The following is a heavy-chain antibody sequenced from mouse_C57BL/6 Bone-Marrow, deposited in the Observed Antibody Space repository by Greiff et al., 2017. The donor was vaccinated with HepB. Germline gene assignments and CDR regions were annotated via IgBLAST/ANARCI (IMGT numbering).Heavy chain of an antibody. CDR2: INPSTGGT. V-gene: IGHV1-42*01. Sequence: EVQLQQSGPELVKPGASVKISCKASGYSFTGYYMNWVKQSPEKSLEWIGEINPSTGGTTYNQKFKAKATLTVDKSSSTAYMQLKSLTSEDSAVYYCARSPDYYGSRDWYFDVWGTGTTVTVSS. D-gene: IGHD1-1*01. CDR3: ARSPDYYGSRDWYFDV. J-gene: IGHJ1*03. CDR1: GYSFTGYY.